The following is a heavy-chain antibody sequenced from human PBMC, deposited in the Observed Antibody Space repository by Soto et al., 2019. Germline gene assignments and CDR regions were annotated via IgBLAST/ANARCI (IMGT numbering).Heavy chain of an antibody. CDR1: GGSVTSGSYY. CDR2: IYSSGGT. Sequence: PSETLSLTCSVSGGSVTSGSYYWSWIRQPPGKGLEWIGYIYSSGGTSYNPSLKSRVTISVDTSKNQFSLKLTSVTAADTAVYYCARSDGRYWGQGTLVTVSS. V-gene: IGHV4-61*01. CDR3: ARSDGRY. J-gene: IGHJ4*02.